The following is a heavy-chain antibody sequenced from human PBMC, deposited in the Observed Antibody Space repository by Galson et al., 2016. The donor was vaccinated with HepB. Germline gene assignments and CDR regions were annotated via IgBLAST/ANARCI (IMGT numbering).Heavy chain of an antibody. J-gene: IGHJ4*02. Sequence: SLRLSCAVSGVTFSSLSMHRVRQAPGKGLEGVSYLPRENNIKHYADSLRGRLTISRDKAKNSLYLQMNSLRVEDPDVYYCACNRRGVFLLDCWGQGTPVTVSS. CDR1: GVTFSSLS. D-gene: IGHD3-10*01. CDR2: LPRENNIK. V-gene: IGHV3-48*01. CDR3: ACNRRGVFLLDC.